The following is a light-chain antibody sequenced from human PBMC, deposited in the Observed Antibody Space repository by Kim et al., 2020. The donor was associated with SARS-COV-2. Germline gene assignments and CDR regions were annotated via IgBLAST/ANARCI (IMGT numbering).Light chain of an antibody. CDR2: GKN. Sequence: SSELTQDPAVSVALGQTVRITCQGDSLRSYYATWYQQKPGQAPILVIYGKNNRPSGIPDRFSGSSSGNTASLTITGTQAGDEADYYCNSRDSNDNVLFG. CDR3: NSRDSNDNVL. J-gene: IGLJ2*01. CDR1: SLRSYY. V-gene: IGLV3-19*01.